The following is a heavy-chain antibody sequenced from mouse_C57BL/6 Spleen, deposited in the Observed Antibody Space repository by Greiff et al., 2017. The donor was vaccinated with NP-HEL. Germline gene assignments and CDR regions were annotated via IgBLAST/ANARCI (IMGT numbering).Heavy chain of an antibody. D-gene: IGHD2-3*01. CDR2: INPNNGGT. Sequence: EVQLQQSGPELVKPGASVKISCKASGYTFTDYYMNWVKQSHGKSLEWIGDINPNNGGTSYNQKFKGKATLTVDKSSSTAYMELRSLTSEDSAVYYCARSSHDDWFAYWGQGTLVTVSA. CDR3: ARSSHDDWFAY. V-gene: IGHV1-26*01. CDR1: GYTFTDYY. J-gene: IGHJ3*01.